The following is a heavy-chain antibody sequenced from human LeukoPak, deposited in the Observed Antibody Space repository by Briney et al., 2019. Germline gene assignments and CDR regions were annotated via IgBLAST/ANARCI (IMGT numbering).Heavy chain of an antibody. CDR2: IYWDDDK. CDR1: SGSISDYYW. V-gene: IGHV2-5*05. Sequence: TLSLTCTVSSGSISDYYWSWIRQPPGKALEWLALIYWDDDKRYGPSLKSRLTITKDTSKNQVVLTMTNMDPVDTATYYCAHRERIQLWAYWGQGTLVTVSS. D-gene: IGHD5-18*01. J-gene: IGHJ4*02. CDR3: AHRERIQLWAY.